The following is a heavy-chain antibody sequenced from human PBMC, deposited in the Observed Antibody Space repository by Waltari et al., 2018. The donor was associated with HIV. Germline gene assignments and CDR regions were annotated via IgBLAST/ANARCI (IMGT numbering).Heavy chain of an antibody. CDR1: GFTFTNYW. Sequence: EVQLMESGGGLVHSGGPLRLPCAASGFTFTNYWMSWVRQTPGKGLEWVAYIKDDGSEKYYMGSVKGRFTISRDNAKNSMFLQMNSLRAEDTAVYYCARIGTFPHNYAIDFWGQGTTVTVSS. CDR3: ARIGTFPHNYAIDF. D-gene: IGHD1-26*01. J-gene: IGHJ6*02. V-gene: IGHV3-7*01. CDR2: IKDDGSEK.